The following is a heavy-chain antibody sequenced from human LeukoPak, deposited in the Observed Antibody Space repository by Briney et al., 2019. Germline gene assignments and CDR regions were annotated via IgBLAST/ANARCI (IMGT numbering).Heavy chain of an antibody. V-gene: IGHV4-34*01. CDR3: ARVMYSSGWYTWFAP. J-gene: IGHJ5*02. CDR2: INHSGST. CDR1: GGSFSGYY. Sequence: PSETLSLTCAVYGGSFSGYYWSWIRQPPGKGLEWIGEINHSGSTNYNPSLKSRVTISVDTSKNQFSLKLSSVTAADTAVYYCARVMYSSGWYTWFAPWGQGPLVTVSS. D-gene: IGHD6-19*01.